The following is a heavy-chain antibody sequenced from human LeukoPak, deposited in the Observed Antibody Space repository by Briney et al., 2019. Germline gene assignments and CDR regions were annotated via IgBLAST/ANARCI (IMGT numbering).Heavy chain of an antibody. J-gene: IGHJ4*02. D-gene: IGHD3-10*01. V-gene: IGHV1-46*01. CDR1: GYTFTSYY. Sequence: ASVKVSCKTSGYTFTSYYMHWVRQAPGQGLEWMGIINPSGGRTSYAQKFQGRVTMTRNTSISTAYMELSSLRSEDTAVYYCARPLDLDYYGSGSYYQLDYWGQGTLVTVSS. CDR2: INPSGGRT. CDR3: ARPLDLDYYGSGSYYQLDY.